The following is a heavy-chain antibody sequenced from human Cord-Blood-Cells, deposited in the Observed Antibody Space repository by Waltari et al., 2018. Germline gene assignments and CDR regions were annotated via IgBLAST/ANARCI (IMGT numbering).Heavy chain of an antibody. Sequence: QVQLVQSGAEVQKPGASVKASCKASGYTFTGYYMHWVRPAPGQGLEWMGWINPNSGGTNYAQKFQGRVTMTRDTSISTAYMELSRLRSDDTAVYYCARDLDLLYYYYMDVWGKGTTVTVSS. CDR1: GYTFTGYY. CDR3: ARDLDLLYYYYMDV. J-gene: IGHJ6*03. D-gene: IGHD2-15*01. CDR2: INPNSGGT. V-gene: IGHV1-2*02.